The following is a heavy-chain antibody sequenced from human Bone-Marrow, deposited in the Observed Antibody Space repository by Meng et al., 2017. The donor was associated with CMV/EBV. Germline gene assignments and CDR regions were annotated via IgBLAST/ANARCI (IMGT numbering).Heavy chain of an antibody. CDR2: MNPNSGNT. J-gene: IGHJ6*02. D-gene: IGHD2-15*01. Sequence: ASVKVSCKVSGYTFTTYDINWVRQATGQGLEWMGWMNPNSGNTGYAQKFQGRVTMTRVPSISTAYMEMSSLTSDDTAVYYCARTRIEVEPDGTKIKYYNYGMDVWGQGTTVTVSS. CDR3: ARTRIEVEPDGTKIKYYNYGMDV. CDR1: GYTFTTYD. V-gene: IGHV1-8*01.